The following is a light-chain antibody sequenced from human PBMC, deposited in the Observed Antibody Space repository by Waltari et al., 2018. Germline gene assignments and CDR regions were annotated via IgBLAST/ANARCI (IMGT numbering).Light chain of an antibody. Sequence: EIVLTQSPGPLSLFPGERATLSCRASQSLSRYLAWYQQKPGQAPRLLIYGASTRATGIPDRFSCSGSGTDFSLTISRREPEDFAVYYCQHHVSWPATFGQGTKVEIK. CDR2: GAS. CDR3: QHHVSWPAT. V-gene: IGKV3-20*01. CDR1: QSLSRY. J-gene: IGKJ1*01.